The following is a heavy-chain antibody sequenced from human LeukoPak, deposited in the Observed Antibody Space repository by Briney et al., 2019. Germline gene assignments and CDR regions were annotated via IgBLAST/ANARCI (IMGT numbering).Heavy chain of an antibody. CDR1: GGSFSGYS. V-gene: IGHV4-34*01. CDR2: INHSGST. J-gene: IGHJ5*02. CDR3: ARDGGEYSSDL. D-gene: IGHD6-6*01. Sequence: PSETLSLACAVYGGSFSGYSWSWIRQPPGKGLEWIGEINHSGSTNYNPSLKSRVTISVDTSKNQFSLKLSSVTAADTAVYYCARDGGEYSSDLWGQGTLVTVSS.